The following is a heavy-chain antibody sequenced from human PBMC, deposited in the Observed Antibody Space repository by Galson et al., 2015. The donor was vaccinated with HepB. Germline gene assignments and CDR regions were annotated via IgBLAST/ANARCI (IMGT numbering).Heavy chain of an antibody. Sequence: SLRLSCAASGFTFSSYGMHWVRQAPGKGPEWVAVISYDGSNKYYADSVKGRFTISRDNSKNTLYLQMNSLRAEDTAVYYCAKDGWGDWGQGTLVTVSS. D-gene: IGHD6-19*01. CDR3: AKDGWGD. CDR2: ISYDGSNK. CDR1: GFTFSSYG. J-gene: IGHJ4*02. V-gene: IGHV3-30*18.